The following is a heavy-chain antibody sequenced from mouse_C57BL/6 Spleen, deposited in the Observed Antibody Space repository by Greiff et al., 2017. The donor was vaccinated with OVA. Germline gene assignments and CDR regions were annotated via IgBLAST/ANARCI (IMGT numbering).Heavy chain of an antibody. Sequence: EVHLVESGGGLVKPGGSLKLSCAASGFTFSDYGMHWVRQAPEKGLEWVAYISSGSSTLYYADTVKGRFTITRDNAKNTLFLQMTSLRAEDTAMYYCARTYYYGSPRDYWGQGTSVTVSS. CDR2: ISSGSSTL. CDR3: ARTYYYGSPRDY. D-gene: IGHD1-1*01. V-gene: IGHV5-17*01. CDR1: GFTFSDYG. J-gene: IGHJ4*01.